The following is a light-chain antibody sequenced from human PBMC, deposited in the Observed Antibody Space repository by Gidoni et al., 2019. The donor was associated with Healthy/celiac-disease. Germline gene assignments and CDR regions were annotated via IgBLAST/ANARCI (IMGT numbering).Light chain of an antibody. CDR1: QSISSY. Sequence: DIQMTQSPSSLSASVGDRVTITCRASQSISSYLNWYQQKPGKAPKLLIYAASSLQSVVPSRFSGSGSGTDFTLTISSLQPEDFATYYCQQSYSTPITFGQWTRLEIK. CDR2: AAS. CDR3: QQSYSTPIT. V-gene: IGKV1-39*01. J-gene: IGKJ5*01.